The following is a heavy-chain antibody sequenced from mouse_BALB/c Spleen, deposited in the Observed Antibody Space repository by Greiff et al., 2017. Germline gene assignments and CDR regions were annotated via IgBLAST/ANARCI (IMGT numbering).Heavy chain of an antibody. CDR3: ARKTGGNYDYAMDY. CDR2: IYPGNGDT. Sequence: QVQLQQSGAELVKPGASVKMSCKASGYTFTSYNMHWVKQTPGQGLEWIGAIYPGNGDTSYNQKFKGKATLTADKSSSTAYMQLSSLTSEDSAVYYCARKTGGNYDYAMDYWGQGTSVTVSS. V-gene: IGHV1-12*01. D-gene: IGHD2-1*01. CDR1: GYTFTSYN. J-gene: IGHJ4*01.